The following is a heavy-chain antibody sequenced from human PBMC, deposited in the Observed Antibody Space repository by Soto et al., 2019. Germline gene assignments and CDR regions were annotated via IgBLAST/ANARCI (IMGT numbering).Heavy chain of an antibody. CDR2: IFYSGIT. V-gene: IGHV4-59*01. D-gene: IGHD3-16*01. CDR1: GGSITSYY. CDR3: ARGGAPYDWFDT. Sequence: KPSETLSLTCTVSGGSITSYYWCWIRQPPGQELEWVGYIFYSGITNYNPSLKSRVTISVDTSKNQFSVKMSSVTAADTAVYYCARGGAPYDWFDTWGQGILVTVSS. J-gene: IGHJ5*02.